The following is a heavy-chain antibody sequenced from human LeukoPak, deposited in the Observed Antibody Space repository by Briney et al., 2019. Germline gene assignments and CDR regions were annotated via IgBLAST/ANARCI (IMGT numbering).Heavy chain of an antibody. Sequence: GGSLRLSCAASGFTFDDYAMHWVRQAPGKGLEWDSGISWNSGSIGYADSVKGRFTISRDNSKKTIYLQMNRLTNNDTGVHYCAREGSIAADAFDIWGQGTVVTVSS. CDR1: GFTFDDYA. V-gene: IGHV3-9*01. CDR3: AREGSIAADAFDI. D-gene: IGHD6-25*01. CDR2: ISWNSGSI. J-gene: IGHJ3*02.